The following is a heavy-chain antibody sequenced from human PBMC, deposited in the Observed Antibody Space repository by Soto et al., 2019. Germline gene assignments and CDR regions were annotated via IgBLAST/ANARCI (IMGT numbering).Heavy chain of an antibody. D-gene: IGHD2-15*01. CDR1: GFTFSSLA. J-gene: IGHJ4*02. V-gene: IGHV3-23*01. Sequence: GGSLRLSCAASGFTFSSLAMSWVRQAPGKGLEWVSAISSSGGTTYYADSVKGRFTISRDNSKNTLYLQMNSLRAEDTAVYYCAKWRYCSGGACYSDHWGQGTLVTVSS. CDR3: AKWRYCSGGACYSDH. CDR2: ISSSGGTT.